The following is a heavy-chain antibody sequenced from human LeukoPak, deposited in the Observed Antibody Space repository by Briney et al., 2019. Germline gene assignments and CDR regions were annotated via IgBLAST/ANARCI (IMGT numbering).Heavy chain of an antibody. Sequence: SETLSLTCTVSGGSISSSSYYWGWIRQPPGKGLEWIGSIYYSGSTNYNPSLKSRVTMSVDTSKNQFSLKLSSVTAADTAVYYCARGGSYYYDSSGYYYNDYWGQGTLVTVSS. J-gene: IGHJ4*02. D-gene: IGHD3-22*01. CDR2: IYYSGST. V-gene: IGHV4-39*07. CDR1: GGSISSSSYY. CDR3: ARGGSYYYDSSGYYYNDY.